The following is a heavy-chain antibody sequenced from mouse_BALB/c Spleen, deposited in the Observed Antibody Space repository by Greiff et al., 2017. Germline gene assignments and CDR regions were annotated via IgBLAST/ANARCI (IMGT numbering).Heavy chain of an antibody. CDR1: GFNIKDTY. CDR3: ARSDWDVGFAY. J-gene: IGHJ3*01. CDR2: IDPANGNT. Sequence: VQLQQSGAELVKPGASVKLSCTASGFNIKDTYMHWVKQRPEQGLEWIGRIDPANGNTKYDPKFQGKATITADTSSNTAYLQLSSLTSEDTAVYYCARSDWDVGFAYWGQGTLVTVSA. V-gene: IGHV14-3*02. D-gene: IGHD4-1*01.